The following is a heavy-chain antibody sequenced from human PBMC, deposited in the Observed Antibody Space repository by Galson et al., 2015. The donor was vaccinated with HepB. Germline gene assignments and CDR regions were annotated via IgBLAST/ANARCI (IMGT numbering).Heavy chain of an antibody. D-gene: IGHD6-13*01. CDR2: ISYDGSNK. V-gene: IGHV3-30*04. J-gene: IGHJ3*02. CDR3: ARDGKPAGPDSSSWYVMGAFDI. Sequence: WVRQAPGKGLEWVAVISYDGSNKYYADSVKGRFTISRDNSKNTLYLQMNSLRAEDTAVYYCARDGKPAGPDSSSWYVMGAFDIWGQGTMVTVSS.